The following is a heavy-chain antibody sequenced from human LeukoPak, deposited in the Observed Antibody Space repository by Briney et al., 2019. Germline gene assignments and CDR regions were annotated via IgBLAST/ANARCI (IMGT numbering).Heavy chain of an antibody. Sequence: SETLSLTCGVSGGSITSTNYWTWVRQPPGKGLEWIGEVNLQGSTNYNPSLMGRGAISVDMSEIHISLQLTSVTAADTAVYYCAREGGPYRPLDYSGQGTLVTVSS. CDR2: VNLQGST. J-gene: IGHJ4*02. V-gene: IGHV4-4*02. CDR3: AREGGPYRPLDY. CDR1: GGSITSTNY.